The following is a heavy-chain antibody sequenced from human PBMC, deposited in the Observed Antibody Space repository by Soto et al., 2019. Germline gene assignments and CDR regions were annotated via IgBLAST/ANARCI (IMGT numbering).Heavy chain of an antibody. J-gene: IGHJ6*02. D-gene: IGHD4-4*01. V-gene: IGHV1-46*01. CDR1: GYTFTSYY. Sequence: QVQPGQAWAEVKKPGASVKGLCQASGYTFTSYYLHWVRLAPGQGLEWMGIINPDGGGTSYAQQFQGRVIMTRDTSTSTVYMEMSSLRSEDTAVYYCAVGGNYLSMDVWGQGTTVTVSS. CDR3: AVGGNYLSMDV. CDR2: INPDGGGT.